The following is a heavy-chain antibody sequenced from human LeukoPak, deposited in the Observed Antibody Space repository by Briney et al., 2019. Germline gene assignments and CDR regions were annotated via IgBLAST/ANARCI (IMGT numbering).Heavy chain of an antibody. Sequence: GGSLRLSCAASGFTFRSYWMHWVRQAPGKGLVWVLRINTAGNSISYADSVKGRFTISRDNAKNTLYLQINSLRVEDTAVYYCARGAVAGTYFDYWGQGTLVTVSS. CDR1: GFTFRSYW. D-gene: IGHD6-19*01. CDR2: INTAGNSI. V-gene: IGHV3-74*01. CDR3: ARGAVAGTYFDY. J-gene: IGHJ4*02.